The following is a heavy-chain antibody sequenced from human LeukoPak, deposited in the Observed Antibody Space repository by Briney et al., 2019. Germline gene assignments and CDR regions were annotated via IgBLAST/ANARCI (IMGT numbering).Heavy chain of an antibody. CDR2: ISSSSYI. Sequence: GGSLRFSCAASGFTFSSYSMNWLRQAPGKGLEWVSSISSSSYIYYAGSVKGRFTISRDNAKNSLYLQMNSLRAEDTAVYYCARDEVSAADSVYYFDYWGQGTLVTVSS. CDR1: GFTFSSYS. D-gene: IGHD2-2*01. J-gene: IGHJ4*02. V-gene: IGHV3-21*01. CDR3: ARDEVSAADSVYYFDY.